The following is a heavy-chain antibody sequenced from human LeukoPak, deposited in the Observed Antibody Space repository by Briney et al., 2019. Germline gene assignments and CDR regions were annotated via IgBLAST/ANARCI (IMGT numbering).Heavy chain of an antibody. Sequence: SETLSLTCTVSGGSISSYYWSWIRQPPGKGLEWSGYIYYSGSTNYNPSLTSRVTISVDTSKNQFSLKLSSVTAADTAVYYCAGSYAKVGATLFDYWGQGTLVTVSS. CDR2: IYYSGST. CDR3: AGSYAKVGATLFDY. CDR1: GGSISSYY. D-gene: IGHD1-26*01. J-gene: IGHJ4*02. V-gene: IGHV4-59*01.